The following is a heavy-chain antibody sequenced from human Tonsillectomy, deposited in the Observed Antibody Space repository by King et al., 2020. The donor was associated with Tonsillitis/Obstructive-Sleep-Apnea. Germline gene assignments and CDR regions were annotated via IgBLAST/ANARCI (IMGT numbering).Heavy chain of an antibody. CDR3: ASQTTAQHYYYDGMDV. J-gene: IGHJ6*02. D-gene: IGHD4-17*01. CDR2: IWYDGSNK. CDR1: GFTFSAYG. Sequence: VQLVESGGGVVQPGRSLRLSCAASGFTFSAYGMHWVRQAPGKGLEWVAVIWYDGSNKYYADSVKGRFTISRDNSKNTLYLQMNSLRAEDTAVYYCASQTTAQHYYYDGMDVWGQGTTVTVSS. V-gene: IGHV3-33*01.